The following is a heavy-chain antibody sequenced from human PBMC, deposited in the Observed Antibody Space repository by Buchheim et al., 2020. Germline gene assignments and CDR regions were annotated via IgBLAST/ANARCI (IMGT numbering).Heavy chain of an antibody. J-gene: IGHJ6*03. Sequence: EVQLVESGGGLVQPGGSLRLSCAASGFTFSSYWMSWVRQAPGKGLEWVANIKQDGSEKYYVDSVKGRFTISRDNAKNSLYLQMNSLRAEDTAVYYCARSPWFYYESSGFRSYYMDVWGKGTT. CDR2: IKQDGSEK. CDR3: ARSPWFYYESSGFRSYYMDV. V-gene: IGHV3-7*01. CDR1: GFTFSSYW. D-gene: IGHD3-22*01.